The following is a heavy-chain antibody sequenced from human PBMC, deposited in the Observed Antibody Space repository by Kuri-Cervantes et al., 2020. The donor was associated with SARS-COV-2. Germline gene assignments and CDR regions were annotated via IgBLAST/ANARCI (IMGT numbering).Heavy chain of an antibody. Sequence: ASVKVSCKASGYTFTNNDVNWLRQASGQGLEWMGWMNPDTGNAGYAQKFQGRVTMTRNTSISTAYMELSSLRSEDTAVYYCAITARRGISDAFDIWGQGTMVTVSS. V-gene: IGHV1-8*02. CDR3: AITARRGISDAFDI. D-gene: IGHD3-16*01. J-gene: IGHJ3*02. CDR1: GYTFTNND. CDR2: MNPDTGNA.